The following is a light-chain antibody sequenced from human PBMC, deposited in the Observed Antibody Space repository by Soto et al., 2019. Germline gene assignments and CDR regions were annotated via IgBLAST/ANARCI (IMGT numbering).Light chain of an antibody. CDR3: QQSYKSPHT. CDR1: QTIARY. Sequence: DIQMTQSPSPLSASVGDRITITCRASQTIARYLNWFQQKSGQPPKLLVYAASNLLSGVPSRFSGSGSGTNFTLTISSLQPEDFATYYCQQSYKSPHTFGQGTKLETK. V-gene: IGKV1-39*01. CDR2: AAS. J-gene: IGKJ2*01.